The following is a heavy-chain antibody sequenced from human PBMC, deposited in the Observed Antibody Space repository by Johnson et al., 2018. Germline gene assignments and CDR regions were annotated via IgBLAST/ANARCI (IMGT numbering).Heavy chain of an antibody. D-gene: IGHD1-26*01. V-gene: IGHV3-74*01. CDR2: INSDGSST. J-gene: IGHJ1*01. CDR1: GFTFSSYW. CDR3: AREFERGGSAYEYFQH. Sequence: EVQLVESGGGLVQPGGSLRLSCAASGFTFSSYWMHWVRQAPGKGLVWVSRINSDGSSTSYADSVKGRFTISRDNAKNTLYLQMNSLRAEDTAVYYCAREFERGGSAYEYFQHWGQGTLVTVSS.